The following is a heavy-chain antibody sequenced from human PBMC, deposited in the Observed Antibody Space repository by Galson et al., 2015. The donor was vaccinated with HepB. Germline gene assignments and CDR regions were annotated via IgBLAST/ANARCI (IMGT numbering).Heavy chain of an antibody. J-gene: IGHJ6*02. CDR3: TRPLSTTSYSRYGVDV. CDR1: GFTFGDYA. V-gene: IGHV3-49*03. CDR2: IRGKAHGGTT. D-gene: IGHD1-1*01. Sequence: SLRLSCAASGFTFGDYAMAWFRQAPGKGLEWVGFIRGKAHGGTTEYAASVKGRFTISRDDSKSIAYLQMNSLKTEDTAVYYCTRPLSTTSYSRYGVDVWGQGTTVTVSS.